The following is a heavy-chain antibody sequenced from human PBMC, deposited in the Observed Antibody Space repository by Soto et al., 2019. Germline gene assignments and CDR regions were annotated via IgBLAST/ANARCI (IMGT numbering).Heavy chain of an antibody. V-gene: IGHV3-33*08. J-gene: IGHJ4*02. Sequence: QVQLVESGGGVVQPGRSLRLSCAASGFTFRNYAMHWVRQAPGKGLEWVAVIWYDGSNKYYADSVKGRFTISRDNSKNTLYLQMNSLRAEDTAVYYCARGPYYCDYWGQGTLVTVSS. CDR2: IWYDGSNK. CDR1: GFTFRNYA. CDR3: ARGPYYCDY.